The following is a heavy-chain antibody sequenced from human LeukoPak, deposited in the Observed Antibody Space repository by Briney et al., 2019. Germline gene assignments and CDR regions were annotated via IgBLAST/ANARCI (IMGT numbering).Heavy chain of an antibody. CDR3: ARRGSSWSHPFDY. V-gene: IGHV3-48*03. CDR2: ISSSGSTI. J-gene: IGHJ4*02. CDR1: GFTFSSYE. D-gene: IGHD6-13*01. Sequence: GGSLRLSCAASGFTFSSYEMNWVRQAPGKGLEWVSYISSSGSTIYYADSVKGRFTISRDNAKNSLYLQMNSLRAEDTAVYYCARRGSSWSHPFDYWGQGTLVTVSS.